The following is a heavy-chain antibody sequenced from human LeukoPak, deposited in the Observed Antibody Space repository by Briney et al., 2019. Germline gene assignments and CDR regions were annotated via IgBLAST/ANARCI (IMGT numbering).Heavy chain of an antibody. CDR2: ISYDGSHK. CDR1: GFTFRTYG. Sequence: GRSLRLSCAASGFTFRTYGMHWVRQAPGKGLEWVAVISYDGSHKYYADSVKGRFTISRDNSKNTLHLQMNSLRAEDTGVYYCAKDYHESSGGTYYYGMDVWGQGTTVTVSS. J-gene: IGHJ6*02. CDR3: AKDYHESSGGTYYYGMDV. D-gene: IGHD3-22*01. V-gene: IGHV3-30*18.